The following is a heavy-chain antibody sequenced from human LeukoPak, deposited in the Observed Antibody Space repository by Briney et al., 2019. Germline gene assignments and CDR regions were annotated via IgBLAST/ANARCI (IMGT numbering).Heavy chain of an antibody. CDR1: GFTFSRYA. V-gene: IGHV3-23*01. CDR2: ISGSGGNT. D-gene: IGHD6-25*01. Sequence: GDSLRLSCAASGFTFSRYAMNWVRQAPGKELEWVSSISGSGGNTYYADSVKGRLTICRDNSKNTLYLQMNSLRAEDTAIYYCAKALPERPFDFWGQGTLVTVSS. CDR3: AKALPERPFDF. J-gene: IGHJ4*02.